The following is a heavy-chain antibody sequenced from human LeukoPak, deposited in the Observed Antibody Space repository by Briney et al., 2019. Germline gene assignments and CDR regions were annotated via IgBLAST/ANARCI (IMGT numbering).Heavy chain of an antibody. D-gene: IGHD6-19*01. CDR3: ARGGMHSSGTNDY. CDR1: GGSISSSSYY. V-gene: IGHV4-61*05. CDR2: IYYSGST. Sequence: PSETLSLTCTVSGGSISSSSYYWGWIRQPPGKGLEWIGYIYYSGSTNHNPSLKSRVTISVDTSKNQFSLKLSSVTAADTAVYYCARGGMHSSGTNDYWGQGTLVTVSS. J-gene: IGHJ4*02.